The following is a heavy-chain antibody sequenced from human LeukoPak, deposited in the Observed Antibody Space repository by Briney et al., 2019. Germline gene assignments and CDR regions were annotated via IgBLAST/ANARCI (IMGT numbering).Heavy chain of an antibody. D-gene: IGHD2-15*01. CDR3: AKVVRAAAYYYYGMDV. CDR1: GFTFSSYA. Sequence: GGSLRLSCAASGFTFSSYAMSWVRQAPGKGLEWVSAISGSGGSTYYADSVKGRFTISRDNSKNTLYLQMNNLRAEDTAVYYCAKVVRAAAYYYYGMDVWGQGTTVTVSS. CDR2: ISGSGGST. J-gene: IGHJ6*02. V-gene: IGHV3-23*01.